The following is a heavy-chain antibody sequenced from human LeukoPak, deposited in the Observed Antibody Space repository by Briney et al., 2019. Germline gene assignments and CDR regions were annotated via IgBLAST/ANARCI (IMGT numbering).Heavy chain of an antibody. V-gene: IGHV3-74*01. Sequence: GGSLRLSCAASGFTFSSYWMHWVRQAPGKGLVWVSRISTDGSSTSYADSVKGRFAISRDNAKNTLYLQMNSLRAEDTAVYYCARDFLHLGGWGQGTMVTVSS. D-gene: IGHD3-16*01. J-gene: IGHJ3*01. CDR2: ISTDGSST. CDR3: ARDFLHLGG. CDR1: GFTFSSYW.